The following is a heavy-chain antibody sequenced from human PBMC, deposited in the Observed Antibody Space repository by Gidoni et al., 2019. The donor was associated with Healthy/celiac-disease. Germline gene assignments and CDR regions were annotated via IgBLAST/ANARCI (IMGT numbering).Heavy chain of an antibody. CDR1: GFPFRNAL. Sequence: EVQLVASGGGLVKPGGSLRLSCAASGFPFRNALMSWVRQAPGKGLEGVGRIKSKTDGGTTDYAAPVKGRFTISRDDSKNTLYLQMNSLKTEDTAVYYCTTTGRGGGQKFDYWGQGTLVTVSS. V-gene: IGHV3-15*01. D-gene: IGHD3-16*01. CDR3: TTTGRGGGQKFDY. CDR2: IKSKTDGGTT. J-gene: IGHJ4*02.